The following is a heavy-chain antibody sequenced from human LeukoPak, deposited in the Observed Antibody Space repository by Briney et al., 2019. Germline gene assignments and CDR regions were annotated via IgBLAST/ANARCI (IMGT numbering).Heavy chain of an antibody. V-gene: IGHV1-18*01. CDR2: ISAYNGNT. J-gene: IGHJ5*02. CDR1: GYTFTSYG. D-gene: IGHD2-2*01. Sequence: ASVKVSCKASGYTFTSYGISWVRQAPGQGLEWMGWISAYNGNTNYAQKLQGRVTLTTDTSTSTAYMELRSLRSDDTAVYYCARDDCSSTNCYLGATWGQGTLVTVSS. CDR3: ARDDCSSTNCYLGAT.